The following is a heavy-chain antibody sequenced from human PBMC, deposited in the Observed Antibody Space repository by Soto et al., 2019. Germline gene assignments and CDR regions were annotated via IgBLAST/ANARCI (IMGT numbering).Heavy chain of an antibody. CDR1: VFTFRTFS. J-gene: IGHJ5*02. Sequence: PGGSLPLSCASSVFTFRTFSMNWVRQAPGKGLEWVSTISSNSAYIYYTDALRGRFTISRDNAKNSLHLQMNSLRAEDTAVYYCTRDASRDSSARGWFDPWGPGTMVTVSS. D-gene: IGHD6-13*01. CDR2: ISSNSAYI. CDR3: TRDASRDSSARGWFDP. V-gene: IGHV3-21*01.